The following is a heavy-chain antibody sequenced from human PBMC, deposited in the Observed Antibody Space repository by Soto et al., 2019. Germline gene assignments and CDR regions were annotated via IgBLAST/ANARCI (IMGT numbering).Heavy chain of an antibody. V-gene: IGHV1-18*01. CDR2: ISAYNGNT. Sequence: ASVKVSCKASGYTFTSYGISWVRQAPGQGLEWMGWISAYNGNTNYAQKLQGRVTMTTDTSTSTAYMELRSLRSDDTAVYYCARDGYCSSTSCSNWFDPWGQGTLVTGSS. J-gene: IGHJ5*02. D-gene: IGHD2-2*03. CDR1: GYTFTSYG. CDR3: ARDGYCSSTSCSNWFDP.